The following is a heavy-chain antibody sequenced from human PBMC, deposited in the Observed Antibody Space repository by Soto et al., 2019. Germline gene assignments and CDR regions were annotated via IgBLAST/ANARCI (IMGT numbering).Heavy chain of an antibody. CDR3: ARDGAGSSWFPRSCYYGMDV. Sequence: EAQLVESGGGLVKPGGSLRLSCAASGFTFSSYSMNWVRQAPGKGLQWVSSISSSSSYIYYADSVKGRFTLSRDNANNSLYLQMNSLRAEDTAVYYCARDGAGSSWFPRSCYYGMDVWGQGTTVTVSS. V-gene: IGHV3-21*01. CDR1: GFTFSSYS. D-gene: IGHD6-13*01. CDR2: ISSSSSYI. J-gene: IGHJ6*02.